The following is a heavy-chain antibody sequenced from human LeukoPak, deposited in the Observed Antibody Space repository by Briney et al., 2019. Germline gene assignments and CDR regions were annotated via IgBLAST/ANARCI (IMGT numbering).Heavy chain of an antibody. V-gene: IGHV3-23*01. CDR3: AKDGLLLHAFDI. CDR2: ISGSGGST. J-gene: IGHJ3*02. D-gene: IGHD3-22*01. CDR1: GFTFSSYA. Sequence: PGGSLRLSCAASGFTFSSYAMSWVRQAPGKGLEWVSAISGSGGSTYYADSVKDRFTISRDNSKNTLYLQMNSLRAEDTAVYCCAKDGLLLHAFDIWGQGTMVTVSS.